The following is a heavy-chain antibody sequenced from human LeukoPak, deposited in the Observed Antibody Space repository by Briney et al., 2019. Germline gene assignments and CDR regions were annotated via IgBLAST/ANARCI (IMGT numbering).Heavy chain of an antibody. CDR2: ISAYNGNT. CDR3: ARVCYYDSSGYSRDSNWFDP. Sequence: GASAKVSCKASGYTFTSYGISWVRQAPGQGLEWMGWISAYNGNTNYAQKLQGRVTMTTDTSTSTAYMELRSLRSDDTAVYYCARVCYYDSSGYSRDSNWFDPWGQGTLVTVSS. CDR1: GYTFTSYG. D-gene: IGHD3-22*01. V-gene: IGHV1-18*01. J-gene: IGHJ5*02.